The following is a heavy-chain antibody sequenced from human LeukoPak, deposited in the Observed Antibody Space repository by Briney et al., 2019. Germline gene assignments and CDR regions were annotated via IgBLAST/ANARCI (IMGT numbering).Heavy chain of an antibody. CDR3: ASSVVAATSEGY. CDR2: INPRGGST. V-gene: IGHV1-46*01. CDR1: GYTFTSYY. J-gene: IGHJ4*02. D-gene: IGHD2-15*01. Sequence: ASVKVSCKASGYTFTSYYMHWVRQALGQGLEWMGIINPRGGSTSYAQKFQGRVTMTRDMSTSTVYMEPSSLRSEDTAGYYCASSVVAATSEGYWGQGTLVTVSS.